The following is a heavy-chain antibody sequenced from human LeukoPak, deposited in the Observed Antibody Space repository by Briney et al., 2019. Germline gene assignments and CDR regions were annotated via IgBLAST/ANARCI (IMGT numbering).Heavy chain of an antibody. J-gene: IGHJ4*02. Sequence: GASVKVSCKASGYTFTSYDINWLRQATGQGLEWMGWMNPNNGNTNYAQKLQGRVTMTTDTSTSTAYMELRSLRSDDTAVYYCARGAEVGIAAAGTPDYWGQGTLVAVSS. CDR1: GYTFTSYD. CDR2: MNPNNGNT. D-gene: IGHD6-13*01. V-gene: IGHV1-18*01. CDR3: ARGAEVGIAAAGTPDY.